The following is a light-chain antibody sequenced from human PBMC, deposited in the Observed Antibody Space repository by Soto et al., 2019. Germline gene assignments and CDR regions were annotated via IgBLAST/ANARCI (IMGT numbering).Light chain of an antibody. CDR3: QQRSNWSQIT. CDR2: DAS. J-gene: IGKJ4*01. Sequence: EIVLTQSPATLSLSPGERATLSCRASQSVSKYLAWYQQKPGQAPRLLIHDASNRATGIPARFSGSGSGTDFPLTISSLEPEDFGVYYCQQRSNWSQITFGGGTKVEIK. V-gene: IGKV3-11*01. CDR1: QSVSKY.